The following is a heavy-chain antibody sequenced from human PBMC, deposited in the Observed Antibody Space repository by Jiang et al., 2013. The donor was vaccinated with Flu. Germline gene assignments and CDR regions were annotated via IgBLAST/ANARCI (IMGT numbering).Heavy chain of an antibody. Sequence: PGLVKPSETLSLTCTVSGGSISTYYWSWIRQPPGKGLEWIGYIFYTGGTDYNPSLKSRVTISLDMSKNQFSLKVRSVTAADTAVYYCARLAVAGSYYYYGMDVWGQGTTVTVSS. CDR1: GGSISTYY. J-gene: IGHJ6*02. D-gene: IGHD6-19*01. V-gene: IGHV4-59*12. CDR3: ARLAVAGSYYYYGMDV. CDR2: IFYTGGT.